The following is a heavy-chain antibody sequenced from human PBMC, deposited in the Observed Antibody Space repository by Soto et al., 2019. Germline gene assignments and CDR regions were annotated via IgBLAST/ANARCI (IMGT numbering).Heavy chain of an antibody. V-gene: IGHV3-23*01. J-gene: IGHJ4*02. D-gene: IGHD1-1*01. Sequence: LSLSCAASGFTFSSYAMSWVRQAPGKGLEWVSSISGSGGGTYYADSVKGRFTFSRDNSKNTLYLQMNSLRAEDTAVYYCAKFGMATTKRSPPYYIDYWGQGALVTVSS. CDR3: AKFGMATTKRSPPYYIDY. CDR1: GFTFSSYA. CDR2: ISGSGGGT.